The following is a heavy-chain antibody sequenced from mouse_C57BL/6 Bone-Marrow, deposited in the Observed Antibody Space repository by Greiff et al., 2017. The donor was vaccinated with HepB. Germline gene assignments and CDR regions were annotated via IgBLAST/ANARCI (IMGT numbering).Heavy chain of an antibody. Sequence: VQLKQSGPELVKPGASVKIPCKASGYTFTDYNMDWVKQSHGKSLEWIGDINPNNGGTIYNQKFKGKATLTVDKSSSTAYMELRSLTSEDTAVYYCARSVYYGSSYVYYYAMDYWGQGTSVTVSS. D-gene: IGHD1-1*01. J-gene: IGHJ4*01. CDR3: ARSVYYGSSYVYYYAMDY. V-gene: IGHV1-18*01. CDR1: GYTFTDYN. CDR2: INPNNGGT.